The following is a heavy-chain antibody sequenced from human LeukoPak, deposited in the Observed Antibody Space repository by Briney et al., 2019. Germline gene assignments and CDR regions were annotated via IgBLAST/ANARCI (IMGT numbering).Heavy chain of an antibody. CDR3: ARDQYSSTWYRGAFDV. V-gene: IGHV3-74*01. Sequence: GGSLRLSCAASGFTFTTSWMHWFRQAPGKGLVWVSRIESDGSSTTYADSVKGRFTISRDNAKNTLYLQMNSLRAEDTAVYYCARDQYSSTWYRGAFDVWGQGTMVSVSS. CDR2: IESDGSST. D-gene: IGHD6-13*01. CDR1: GFTFTTSW. J-gene: IGHJ3*01.